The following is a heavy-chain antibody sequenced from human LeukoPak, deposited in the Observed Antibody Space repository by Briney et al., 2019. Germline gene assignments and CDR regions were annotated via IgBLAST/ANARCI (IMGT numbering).Heavy chain of an antibody. CDR2: ITSGASTI. CDR1: GFSFSSYE. J-gene: IGHJ4*02. Sequence: GGSLRLSCAASGFSFSSYEMNWVRQAPGKGLEWVSYITSGASTIYYADSVKGRFTISRDNAKNSLYLQMNSLRVEDTAVYYCARQDPELAYWGQGTLVTVSS. V-gene: IGHV3-48*03. CDR3: ARQDPELAY. D-gene: IGHD1-26*01.